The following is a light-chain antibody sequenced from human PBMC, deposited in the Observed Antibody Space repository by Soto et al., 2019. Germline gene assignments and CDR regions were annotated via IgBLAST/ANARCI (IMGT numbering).Light chain of an antibody. CDR3: QQYNSYST. J-gene: IGKJ1*01. CDR1: QSISSW. CDR2: DAS. Sequence: DIQMTQSPSTLSASVGDRVTITCRASQSISSWLAWYQQKPGKAPKLLIYDASSLESGVPSRFSVSGSGTEFTLTISSLQPDDFATYYCQQYNSYSTSGQGTKVDIK. V-gene: IGKV1-5*01.